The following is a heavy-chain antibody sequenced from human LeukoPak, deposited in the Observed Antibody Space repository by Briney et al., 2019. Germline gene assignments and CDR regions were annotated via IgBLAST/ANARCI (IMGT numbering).Heavy chain of an antibody. J-gene: IGHJ4*02. CDR1: GYTFSNYG. CDR3: ATYGSGSISFDY. D-gene: IGHD3-10*01. CDR2: IRGDNGNT. Sequence: GASVKVSCKASGYTFSNYGISWVRQAPGQGLEWVGWIRGDNGNTNYAQKLQGRVTMTTDTSTSTAYMELRSLRSDDTAVYYCATYGSGSISFDYWGQGTLVTVSS. V-gene: IGHV1-18*01.